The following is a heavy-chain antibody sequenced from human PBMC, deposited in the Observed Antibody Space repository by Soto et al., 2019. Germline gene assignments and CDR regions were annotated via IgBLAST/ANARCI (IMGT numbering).Heavy chain of an antibody. J-gene: IGHJ5*02. Sequence: PSDALSRTCSISGTAISNSRFHGAWMRHPPGEGLEWIWSIYHTGNAYYNPSLKSRVTISVDTSKNQFSLKLTSVTAADAALYYCAGDFFDSSDYTTNWFDPWGQGTLVTVSS. D-gene: IGHD3-22*01. CDR1: GTAISNSRFH. CDR2: IYHTGNA. V-gene: IGHV4-39*01. CDR3: AGDFFDSSDYTTNWFDP.